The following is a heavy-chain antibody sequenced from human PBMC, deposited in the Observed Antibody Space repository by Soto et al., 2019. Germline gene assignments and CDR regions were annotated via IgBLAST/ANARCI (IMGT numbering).Heavy chain of an antibody. D-gene: IGHD3-10*01. V-gene: IGHV1-18*01. CDR2: ISAYNGNT. CDR1: GYTFTSYG. CDR3: ARDPLSFQLWFGEFNWFDP. Sequence: QVQLVQSGAEVKKPGASVKVSCKASGYTFTSYGISWVRQAPGQGLEWMGWISAYNGNTNYAQKLQGRVTMTTDTSTSTDYMELRSLRSDDTAVYYCARDPLSFQLWFGEFNWFDPWGQGTLVTVSS. J-gene: IGHJ5*02.